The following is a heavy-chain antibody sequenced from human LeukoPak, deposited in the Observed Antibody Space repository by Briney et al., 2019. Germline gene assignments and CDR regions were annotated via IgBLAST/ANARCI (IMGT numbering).Heavy chain of an antibody. CDR3: ARGPVPDY. CDR1: GGSFSGYY. V-gene: IGHV4-34*01. J-gene: IGHJ4*02. Sequence: SETLSLTCAVYGGSFSGYYWSWIRQPPGKGLEWIGEINHSGSTNYNPSLKSRVTISVDTSKNQFSLKLSSVTAADTAVYYCARGPVPDYWGQGTLVTASS. CDR2: INHSGST.